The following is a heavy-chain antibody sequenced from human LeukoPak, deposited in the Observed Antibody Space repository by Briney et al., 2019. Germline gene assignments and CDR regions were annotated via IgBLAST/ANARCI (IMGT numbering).Heavy chain of an antibody. D-gene: IGHD4-17*01. CDR2: ISYDGRNK. Sequence: GRSLRLSCAASRFTFSNYVMHWVRQAPGKGLEWVALISYDGRNKYYADSVKGRFTISRDNSKNPLYLQMNSLRAEDTALYYCARGGFGDYVELVGYWGQGTLVTVAS. V-gene: IGHV3-30*03. J-gene: IGHJ4*02. CDR1: RFTFSNYV. CDR3: ARGGFGDYVELVGY.